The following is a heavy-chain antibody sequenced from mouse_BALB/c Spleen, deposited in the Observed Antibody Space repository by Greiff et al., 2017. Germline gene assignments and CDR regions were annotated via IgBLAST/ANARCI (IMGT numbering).Heavy chain of an antibody. CDR3: ARGRAMITFFDY. V-gene: IGHV5-6-5*01. D-gene: IGHD2-4*01. CDR2: ISSGGST. Sequence: VKLVESGGGLVKPGGSLKLSCAASGFTFSSYAMSWVRQTPEKRLEWVASISSGGSTYYPDSVKGRFTISRDNARNILYLQMSSLRSEDTAMYYCARGRAMITFFDYWGQGTTLTVSS. J-gene: IGHJ2*01. CDR1: GFTFSSYA.